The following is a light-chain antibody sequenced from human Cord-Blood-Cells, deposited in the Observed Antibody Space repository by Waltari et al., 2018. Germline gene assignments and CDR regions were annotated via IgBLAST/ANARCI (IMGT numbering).Light chain of an antibody. CDR1: QSISSY. CDR2: AAS. V-gene: IGKV1-39*01. Sequence: DIQMTQSPSSLSASVGDRVTITCLASQSISSYLNWYQQKPGKVPKLLIYAASSLQSGVPSRFSGSGSGTDFTLTISSLQPEDFATYYCQQRYSTPQTFGQGTKVESK. CDR3: QQRYSTPQT. J-gene: IGKJ1*01.